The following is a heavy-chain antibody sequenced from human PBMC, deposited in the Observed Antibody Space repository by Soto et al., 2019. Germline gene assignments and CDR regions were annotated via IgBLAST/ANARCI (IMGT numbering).Heavy chain of an antibody. CDR3: ARGGSRYYYGLDV. D-gene: IGHD3-16*01. CDR1: GFTFSSYG. CDR2: IWNDGSNK. V-gene: IGHV3-33*01. Sequence: QVQLVESGGGVVQPGRSLRLSCAASGFTFSSYGLHWVRQAPGKGLEWVAVIWNDGSNKTYADSVKGRFTISRDNSKNTLYLQMNSLRDEDTAVYSCARGGSRYYYGLDVWGQGTTVTVSS. J-gene: IGHJ6*02.